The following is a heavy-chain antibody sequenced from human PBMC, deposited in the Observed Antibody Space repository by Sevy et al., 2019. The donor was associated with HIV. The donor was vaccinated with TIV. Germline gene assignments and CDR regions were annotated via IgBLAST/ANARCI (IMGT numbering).Heavy chain of an antibody. CDR2: ITDSGST. Sequence: SETLSLTCSVTGGSIRRGDYFWGWIRQSPGKGLEWIGSITDSGSTYYNPSLKSRVTMSVDTSKNQFSLKLSSVTAADTGVHYCARLRGGYGNGWFYYYMDVWGKGTTVTVSS. V-gene: IGHV4-39*01. CDR3: ARLRGGYGNGWFYYYMDV. CDR1: GGSIRRGDYF. D-gene: IGHD3-10*01. J-gene: IGHJ6*03.